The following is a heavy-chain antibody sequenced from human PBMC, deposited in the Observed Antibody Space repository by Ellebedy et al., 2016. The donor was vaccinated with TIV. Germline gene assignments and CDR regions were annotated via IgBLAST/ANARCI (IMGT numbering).Heavy chain of an antibody. D-gene: IGHD5-18*01. CDR1: AYTFTSYD. CDR3: ARAWDTGMAPNYYYGMDV. J-gene: IGHJ6*02. V-gene: IGHV1-8*01. Sequence: AASVQVSCKASAYTFTSYDINCMRQATGQGLEWMAWMNPNSGHTGYAQKFQGRVTMIRNASISTAYMELSSLRSEDTAVYYCARAWDTGMAPNYYYGMDVWGQGTTVTVSS. CDR2: MNPNSGHT.